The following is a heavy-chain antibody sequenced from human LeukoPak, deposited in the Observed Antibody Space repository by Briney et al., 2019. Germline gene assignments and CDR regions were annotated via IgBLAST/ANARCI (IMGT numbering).Heavy chain of an antibody. CDR1: GFTFSSYE. CDR2: ISSSGSTI. D-gene: IGHD2-2*01. CDR3: AREYCSSTSCYGRGFDS. Sequence: GGSLRLSCAASGFTFSSYEMNWVRQAPGKGLVWVSYISSSGSTIYYADSVKGRFTISRDNAKNSLYLQMNSLRAEDTAVYYCAREYCSSTSCYGRGFDSWGQGTLVTVSS. J-gene: IGHJ4*02. V-gene: IGHV3-48*03.